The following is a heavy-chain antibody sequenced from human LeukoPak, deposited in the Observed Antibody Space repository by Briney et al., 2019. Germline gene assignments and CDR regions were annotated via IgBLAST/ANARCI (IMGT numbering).Heavy chain of an antibody. CDR2: MYYSGST. CDR1: DDSNSSSSYD. CDR3: ARHCSGYYFDY. Sequence: SETLALTCTFSDDSNSSSSYDGAWIRQPPGKGLEWIGNMYYSGSTYYNPSLKSRVTVYVDTSKNQFSLKLSSVPAADTAVYYCARHCSGYYFDYWGQGTLVTVSS. V-gene: IGHV4-39*01. D-gene: IGHD2-15*01. J-gene: IGHJ4*02.